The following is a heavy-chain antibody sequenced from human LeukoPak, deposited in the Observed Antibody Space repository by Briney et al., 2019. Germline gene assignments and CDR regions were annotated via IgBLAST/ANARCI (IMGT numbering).Heavy chain of an antibody. V-gene: IGHV3-48*02. D-gene: IGHD3-10*01. CDR3: ARAGSHYYGSGSGFYFDY. CDR2: IRSSSSTI. J-gene: IGHJ4*02. CDR1: GFSFSSYS. Sequence: GGSLRLSCAASGFSFSSYSMNWVRQAPGKGLEWVSYIRSSSSTIYYADSVKGRFTISRDDAKNPLYLQMNSLRDEDTAVYYCARAGSHYYGSGSGFYFDYWGQGTLVTVPS.